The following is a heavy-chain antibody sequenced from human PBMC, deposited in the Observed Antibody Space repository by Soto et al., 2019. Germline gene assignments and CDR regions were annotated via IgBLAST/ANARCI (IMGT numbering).Heavy chain of an antibody. CDR3: ARPRQSTVADFDY. V-gene: IGHV4-39*01. Sequence: XGTLTLTCTVSGGSISSGDYYWGWIRQPPGKGLEWIGSIYYSGSTYYNPSLKSRVTISVDTSKNQFSLKLSSVTAADTAVYYCARPRQSTVADFDYCGQGTLVIVSS. CDR2: IYYSGST. CDR1: GGSISSGDYY. D-gene: IGHD4-17*01. J-gene: IGHJ4*02.